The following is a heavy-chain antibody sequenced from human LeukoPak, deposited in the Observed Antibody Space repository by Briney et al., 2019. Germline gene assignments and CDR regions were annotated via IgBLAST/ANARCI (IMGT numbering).Heavy chain of an antibody. CDR1: GGSISSGDYY. CDR3: ARYLRGMTWYFDL. D-gene: IGHD2-8*01. J-gene: IGHJ2*01. Sequence: SETLSLTCTVSGGSISSGDYYWSWIRQPPGKGLEWIGYIYYSGSTYYNPSLKSRVTISVDTSKNQFSLKLSSVIAADTAVYYCARYLRGMTWYFDLWGRGTLVTVSS. V-gene: IGHV4-30-4*01. CDR2: IYYSGST.